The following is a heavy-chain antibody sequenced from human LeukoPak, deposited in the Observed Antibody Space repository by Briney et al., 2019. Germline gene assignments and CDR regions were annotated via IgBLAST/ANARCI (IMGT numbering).Heavy chain of an antibody. V-gene: IGHV3-30*02. CDR2: IRYDGSNK. CDR1: GFTFSSYG. J-gene: IGHJ4*02. Sequence: PGGSLRLSCAASGFTFSSYGMHWVRQAPGKGLEWVAFIRYDGSNKYYADSVKGRFTIPRGNSKNTLYLQMNSLRAEDTAVYYCAKDPPYYYGSGSLDYWGQGTLVTVSS. D-gene: IGHD3-10*01. CDR3: AKDPPYYYGSGSLDY.